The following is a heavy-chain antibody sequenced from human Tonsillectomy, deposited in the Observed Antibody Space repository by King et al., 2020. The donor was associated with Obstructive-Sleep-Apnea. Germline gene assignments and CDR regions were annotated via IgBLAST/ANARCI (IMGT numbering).Heavy chain of an antibody. V-gene: IGHV2-5*02. CDR2: IYWDDDK. J-gene: IGHJ5*02. CDR3: VHRLSRSHTSA. Sequence: TLKESGPTLVKPTQTLTLTCTFSGFSVSSSEVGVGWIRQPPGKALEWLALIYWDDDKRYSPSLKSRLTITKDTSKNQVVLTMTNMDPVDTATYYCVHRLSRSHTSAWGQGTLVTVSS. CDR1: GFSVSSSEVG. D-gene: IGHD1-26*01.